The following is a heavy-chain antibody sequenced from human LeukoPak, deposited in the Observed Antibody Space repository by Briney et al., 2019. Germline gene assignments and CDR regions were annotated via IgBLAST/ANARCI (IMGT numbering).Heavy chain of an antibody. CDR2: IYYSGST. V-gene: IGHV4-59*01. J-gene: IGHJ6*03. Sequence: PSETLSLTCTVSGGSISSYYWSWIRQPPGKGLEWIGYIYYSGSTNYNHSLKSRVTISVDTSKSQFSLKLSSVTAADTAVYYCARLTNMEKDVTPTYYMDVWGKGTTVTVSS. CDR1: GGSISSYY. D-gene: IGHD2-8*01. CDR3: ARLTNMEKDVTPTYYMDV.